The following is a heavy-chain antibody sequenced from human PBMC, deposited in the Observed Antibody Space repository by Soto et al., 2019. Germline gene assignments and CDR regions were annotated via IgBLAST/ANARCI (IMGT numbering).Heavy chain of an antibody. D-gene: IGHD2-8*02. CDR3: ARQGRPGYCTGGNCYPIFDV. V-gene: IGHV4-39*01. CDR1: GGSISSSAYY. CDR2: VYYTGIT. Sequence: PSETLSLTCTVSGGSISSSAYYWGWIRQSPGKGLEWIGSVYYTGITDYKSSLESRISISADTSRNQLSLRLNSMTAADTGIYFCARQGRPGYCTGGNCYPIFDVWAQGTLVTVSS. J-gene: IGHJ3*01.